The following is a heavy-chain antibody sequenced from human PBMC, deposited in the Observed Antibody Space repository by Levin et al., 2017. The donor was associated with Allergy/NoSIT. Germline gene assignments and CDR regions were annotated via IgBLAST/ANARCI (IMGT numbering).Heavy chain of an antibody. CDR2: INHSGST. Sequence: ESLKISCAVYGGSFSGYYWSWIRQPPGKGLEWIGEINHSGSTNYNPSLKSRVTISVDTSKNQFSLKLSSVTAADTAVYYCAYGDSGYDTPDAFDIWGQGTMVTVSS. CDR1: GGSFSGYY. D-gene: IGHD5-12*01. CDR3: AYGDSGYDTPDAFDI. J-gene: IGHJ3*02. V-gene: IGHV4-34*01.